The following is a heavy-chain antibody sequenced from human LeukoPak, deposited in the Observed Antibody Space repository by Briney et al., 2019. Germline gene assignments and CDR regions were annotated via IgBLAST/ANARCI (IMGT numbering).Heavy chain of an antibody. CDR1: GYTFTSYG. D-gene: IGHD1-1*01. CDR3: ARDWNDPVAGVRPSGVLGRDNWFDP. CDR2: ISAYNGNT. Sequence: ASVKVSCKASGYTFTSYGISWVRQAPGQGLEWMGWISAYNGNTNYAQKLQGRVTMTTDTSTSTAYMELRSLRSDDTAVYYCARDWNDPVAGVRPSGVLGRDNWFDPWGQGTLSPSPQ. V-gene: IGHV1-18*01. J-gene: IGHJ5*02.